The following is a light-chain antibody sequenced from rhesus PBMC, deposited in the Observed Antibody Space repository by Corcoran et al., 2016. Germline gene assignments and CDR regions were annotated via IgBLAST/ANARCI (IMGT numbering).Light chain of an antibody. Sequence: DIQMTQSPSSLSASVGDRVTITCRASQSISNYLNWYQQEPGKAPKLLIYSASSLQSGVPSRVSGSGSGTEFTLTISSLQPEDFATYYCQQFNNYLYSFGQGTKVEIK. J-gene: IGKJ2*01. V-gene: IGKV1-41*01. CDR2: SAS. CDR1: QSISNY. CDR3: QQFNNYLYS.